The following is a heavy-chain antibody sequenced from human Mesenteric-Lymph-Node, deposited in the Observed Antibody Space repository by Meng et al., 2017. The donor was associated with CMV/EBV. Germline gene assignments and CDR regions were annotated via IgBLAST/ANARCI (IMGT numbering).Heavy chain of an antibody. Sequence: GESLKISCAASGFRFSDYGMHWVRQPPGKGLEWVAFIRFDESKESHADSVKGRFTISRDSSKNTLYLQMDSLRAEDTAVYYCAGGITETAYFDYWGQGSLVTVSS. D-gene: IGHD1-20*01. V-gene: IGHV3-30*02. CDR3: AGGITETAYFDY. CDR1: GFRFSDYG. J-gene: IGHJ4*02. CDR2: IRFDESKE.